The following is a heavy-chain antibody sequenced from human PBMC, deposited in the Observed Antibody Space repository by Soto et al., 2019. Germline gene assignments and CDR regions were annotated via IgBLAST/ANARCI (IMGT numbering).Heavy chain of an antibody. D-gene: IGHD3-16*02. CDR2: ISAYNGNT. J-gene: IGHJ4*02. V-gene: IGHV1-18*04. CDR3: ARDRRLGELSLYEYYFDY. CDR1: GYTFTSYG. Sequence: QVQLVQSGAEVKKPGASVKVSCKASGYTFTSYGISWVRQAPGQGLEWMGWISAYNGNTNYAQKLQGRVTMTTDTSTSTAYMELRSLRSDNTGVYYCARDRRLGELSLYEYYFDYWGQGTLVTVSS.